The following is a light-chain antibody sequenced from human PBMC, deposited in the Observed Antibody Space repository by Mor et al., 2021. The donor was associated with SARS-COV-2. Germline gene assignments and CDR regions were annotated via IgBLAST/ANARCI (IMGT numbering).Light chain of an antibody. J-gene: IGKJ4*01. V-gene: IGKV4-1*01. CDR1: QRLLSSNKNY. CDR2: WAS. Sequence: INCKSSQRLLSSNKNYLSWYQQKPGQPPKLLIYWASTRQSGVPDRFSGSGSGTDFTLTISSLQAEDVAVYSCQQYYSAPLTFGGGTKVEI. CDR3: QQYYSAPLT.